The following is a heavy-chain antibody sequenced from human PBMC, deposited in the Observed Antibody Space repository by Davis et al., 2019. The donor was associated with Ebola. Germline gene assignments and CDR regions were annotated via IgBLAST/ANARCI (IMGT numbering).Heavy chain of an antibody. CDR2: INPSGGST. Sequence: ASVKVSCKASGYTFTSYYMHWVRQAPGQGLEWMGIINPSGGSTSYAQKFQGRVTLTRDTSTSTIYMELSSLRSEDTAVYYCARVASLLAAPFDIWGQGTMVTVSS. V-gene: IGHV1-46*01. J-gene: IGHJ3*02. D-gene: IGHD2-21*01. CDR1: GYTFTSYY. CDR3: ARVASLLAAPFDI.